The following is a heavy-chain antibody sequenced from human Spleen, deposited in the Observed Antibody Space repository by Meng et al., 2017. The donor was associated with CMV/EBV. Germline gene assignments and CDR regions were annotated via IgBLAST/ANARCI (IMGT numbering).Heavy chain of an antibody. CDR3: ASSHLSDFWSGYPGYFQH. D-gene: IGHD3-3*01. V-gene: IGHV1-69*02. J-gene: IGHJ1*01. Sequence: SVKVSCKASGGTFSSYTISWVRQAPGQGLEWMGRIIPILGIANYAQKFQGRVTITADKSTSTAYMELSSLRSEDTAVYHCASSHLSDFWSGYPGYFQHWGQGTLVTVSS. CDR2: IIPILGIA. CDR1: GGTFSSYT.